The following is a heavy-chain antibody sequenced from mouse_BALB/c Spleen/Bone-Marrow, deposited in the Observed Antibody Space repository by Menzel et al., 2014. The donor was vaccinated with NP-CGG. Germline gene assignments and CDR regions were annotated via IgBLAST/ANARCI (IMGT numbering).Heavy chain of an antibody. CDR3: ARYYGNSLAWFAY. CDR1: GFSLTSYG. J-gene: IGHJ3*01. D-gene: IGHD2-1*01. V-gene: IGHV2-9*02. Sequence: VQVVESGPGLVAPSQSLSITCTVSGFSLTSYGVHWVRQPPGKGLEWLGVIWAGGSTNYNSALMSRLSISKDNSKSQVFLKMNSLQTDDTAMYYCARYYGNSLAWFAYWGQGTLVTVSA. CDR2: IWAGGST.